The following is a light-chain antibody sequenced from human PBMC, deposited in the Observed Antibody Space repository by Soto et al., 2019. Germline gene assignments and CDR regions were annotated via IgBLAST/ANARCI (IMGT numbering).Light chain of an antibody. V-gene: IGKV1-39*01. CDR2: AAS. CDR3: QQSYRPPIT. CDR1: QSISTY. J-gene: IGKJ5*01. Sequence: DIQLTQSPSPLSASVGDRVAITCLASQSISTYLNWYQQKPGKAPKVLIYAASNLQSGVPPRFSGSGSGTDFTLTISSLQPEDVATYFCQQSYRPPITFGQRTRREIK.